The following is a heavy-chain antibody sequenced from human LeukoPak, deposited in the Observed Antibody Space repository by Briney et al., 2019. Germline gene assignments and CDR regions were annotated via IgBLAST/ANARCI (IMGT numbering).Heavy chain of an antibody. CDR3: ARDRSEGANDAFDI. CDR2: IIPIFGTA. CDR1: GYTFSSYA. J-gene: IGHJ3*02. V-gene: IGHV1-69*06. D-gene: IGHD3-16*02. Sequence: SVKVSCKASGYTFSSYAISWVRQAPGQGLEWMGGIIPIFGTANYAQKFQGRVTITADKSTSTAYMELSSLRSEDTAVYYCARDRSEGANDAFDIWGQGTMVTVSS.